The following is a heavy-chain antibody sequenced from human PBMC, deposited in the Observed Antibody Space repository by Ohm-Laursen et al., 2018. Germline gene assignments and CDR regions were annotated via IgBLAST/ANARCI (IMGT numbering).Heavy chain of an antibody. CDR1: GFTFSSYS. CDR3: ARETEYYYDSSGYYYDAFDI. V-gene: IGHV3-48*01. J-gene: IGHJ3*02. D-gene: IGHD3-22*01. CDR2: ISSSSSTI. Sequence: GSLRLSCSAPGFTFSSYSMNWVRQAPGKGLEWVSYISSSSSTIYYADSVKGRFTISRDNAKNSLYLQMNSLRAEDTAVYYCARETEYYYDSSGYYYDAFDIWGQGTMVTVSS.